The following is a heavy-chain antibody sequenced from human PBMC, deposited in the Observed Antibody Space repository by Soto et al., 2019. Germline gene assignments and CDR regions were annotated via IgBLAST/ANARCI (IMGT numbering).Heavy chain of an antibody. V-gene: IGHV3-7*01. Sequence: VGSLRLSCAASGFTFSSYWMSWVRQAPGKGLEWVANIKQDGSEKYYVDSVKGRFTISRDNAKNSLYLQMNSLRAEDTAVYYCARTGVSSSWYPYYYYGMDVWGQGTTVTVSS. D-gene: IGHD6-13*01. CDR1: GFTFSSYW. CDR3: ARTGVSSSWYPYYYYGMDV. CDR2: IKQDGSEK. J-gene: IGHJ6*02.